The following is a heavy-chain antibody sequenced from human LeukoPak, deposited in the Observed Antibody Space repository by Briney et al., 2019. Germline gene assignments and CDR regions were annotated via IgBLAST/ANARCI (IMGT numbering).Heavy chain of an antibody. Sequence: GGSLRLSCATSEFTFSNCAMHWVRQAPGKGLEWVASIKHDGSEKYYVDSVRGRFTISRDNTMNSLYLQMSSLRAEDTAVYYCATDRGWRTSGYYLYYFEYWGQGTLVTFSS. CDR3: ATDRGWRTSGYYLYYFEY. CDR2: IKHDGSEK. CDR1: EFTFSNCA. D-gene: IGHD3-3*01. J-gene: IGHJ4*02. V-gene: IGHV3-7*01.